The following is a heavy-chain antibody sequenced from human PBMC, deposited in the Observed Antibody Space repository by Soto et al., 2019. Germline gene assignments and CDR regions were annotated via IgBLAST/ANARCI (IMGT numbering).Heavy chain of an antibody. J-gene: IGHJ4*02. CDR1: GFTFSSYW. CDR2: IKQDVSEK. D-gene: IGHD3-22*01. CDR3: ARVSGWLVPDNYSEY. V-gene: IGHV3-7*01. Sequence: WGSLRLSCAASGFTFSSYWMSWVRQDPGKGLEWVANIKQDVSEKYYVDSVKGRFTISRDNAKNSLYLQMNSLRAEDTAVYYCARVSGWLVPDNYSEYWGEGKLVNVSA.